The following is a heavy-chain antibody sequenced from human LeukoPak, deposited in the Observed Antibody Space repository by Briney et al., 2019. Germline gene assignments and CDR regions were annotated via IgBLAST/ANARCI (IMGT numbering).Heavy chain of an antibody. Sequence: PSETLSLTCTVSGGSISSYYWSWIRQPPGKGLEWIGYIYYSGSTNYNPSLKSRVTISVDTSKNQFSLKLSSVTAADTAVYYCARLDFWSGFSFDPWGQGTLVTVSS. CDR1: GGSISSYY. CDR3: ARLDFWSGFSFDP. D-gene: IGHD3-3*01. V-gene: IGHV4-59*01. J-gene: IGHJ5*02. CDR2: IYYSGST.